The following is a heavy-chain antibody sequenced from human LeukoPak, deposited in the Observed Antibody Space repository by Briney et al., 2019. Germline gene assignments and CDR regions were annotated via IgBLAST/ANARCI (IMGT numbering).Heavy chain of an antibody. Sequence: GESLKISCKGSGYSFSIYWIGWVRQMPGKGLEWMGVIYPGDSDTGYSPSFQGQVTISADKSISTAYLQWSSLKASDTAMYYCALQGEGTTNWFDPWGQGTLVTVSS. V-gene: IGHV5-51*01. CDR2: IYPGDSDT. CDR1: GYSFSIYW. J-gene: IGHJ5*02. CDR3: ALQGEGTTNWFDP. D-gene: IGHD1-7*01.